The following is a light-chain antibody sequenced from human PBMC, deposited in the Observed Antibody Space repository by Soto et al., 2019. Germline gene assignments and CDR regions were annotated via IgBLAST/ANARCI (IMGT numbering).Light chain of an antibody. CDR2: GAS. V-gene: IGKV3-15*01. Sequence: EIVMTQSPATLSVSPGERATLSCMASQSVSSNLAWYQQKPGQAPRLLIYGASTRATGIPARFSGSGSRTDFTLTISSLEPEDFAVYYCHQRQYWPPITFGQGTRLEIK. CDR3: HQRQYWPPIT. CDR1: QSVSSN. J-gene: IGKJ5*01.